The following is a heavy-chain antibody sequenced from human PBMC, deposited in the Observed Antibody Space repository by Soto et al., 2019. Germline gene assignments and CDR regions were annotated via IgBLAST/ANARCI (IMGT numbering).Heavy chain of an antibody. V-gene: IGHV4-59*01. CDR1: GGSISSYY. D-gene: IGHD3-10*01. CDR2: IYYSGST. J-gene: IGHJ4*02. CDR3: ARAGYTMVRGTKPRNPYFDY. Sequence: SETLSLTCTVSGGSISSYYWSWIRQPPGKGLEWIGYIYYSGSTNYNPSLKSRVTISVDTSKNQFSLKLSSVTAADTAVYYCARAGYTMVRGTKPRNPYFDYWGQGTLVTVSS.